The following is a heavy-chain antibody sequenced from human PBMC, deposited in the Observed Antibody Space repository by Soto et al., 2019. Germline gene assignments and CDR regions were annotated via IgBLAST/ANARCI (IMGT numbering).Heavy chain of an antibody. V-gene: IGHV4-34*01. CDR2: INHSGST. D-gene: IGHD3-10*01. CDR3: AALWFGELFVDY. Sequence: SETLSLTCAVYGGSFRCYYWSWIRQPPGKGLEWIGEINHSGSTNYNPSLKSRVTISVDTSKNQFSLKLSSVTAADTAVYYCAALWFGELFVDYWGQGTLVTVSS. J-gene: IGHJ4*02. CDR1: GGSFRCYY.